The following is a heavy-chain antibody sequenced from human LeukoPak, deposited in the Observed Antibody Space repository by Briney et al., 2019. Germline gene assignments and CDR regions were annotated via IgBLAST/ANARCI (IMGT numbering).Heavy chain of an antibody. D-gene: IGHD2/OR15-2a*01. J-gene: IGHJ3*02. V-gene: IGHV3-48*03. CDR1: GFTFSSYE. Sequence: GGSLRLFCAAPGFTFSSYEMNWVRQAPGKGLEWVSYISSSGSTIYYADSVKGRFTISRDNAKNSLYLQMNSLRAEDTAVYYCASEGAPISAGAFDIWGQGTMVTVSS. CDR2: ISSSGSTI. CDR3: ASEGAPISAGAFDI.